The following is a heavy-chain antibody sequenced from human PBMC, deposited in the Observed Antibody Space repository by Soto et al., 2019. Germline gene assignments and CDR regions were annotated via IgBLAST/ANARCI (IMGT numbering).Heavy chain of an antibody. J-gene: IGHJ4*02. CDR3: AASYPRLEYSSSSIAALDY. D-gene: IGHD6-6*01. CDR1: GFTFTSSA. Sequence: GASVKVSCKASGFTFTSSAVQWVRQARGQRLEWIGWIVVGSGNTNYAQKFQERVTITRDMSTSTAYMELSSLRSEDTAVYYCAASYPRLEYSSSSIAALDYWGQGTLVTVSS. CDR2: IVVGSGNT. V-gene: IGHV1-58*01.